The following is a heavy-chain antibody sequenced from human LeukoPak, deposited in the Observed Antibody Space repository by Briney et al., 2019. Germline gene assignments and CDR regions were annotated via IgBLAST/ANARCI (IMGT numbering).Heavy chain of an antibody. V-gene: IGHV3-11*04. CDR1: RFTFSDYY. CDR2: ISSSGSTI. D-gene: IGHD3-3*01. Sequence: GGSLRLSCAASRFTFSDYYLSWIRQAPGKGLEWVSYISSSGSTIYYADSVKGRFTISRDNAKNSLYLQMNSLRAEDTAVYYCARYITIFGVVISHLDPWGQGTLVTVSS. J-gene: IGHJ5*02. CDR3: ARYITIFGVVISHLDP.